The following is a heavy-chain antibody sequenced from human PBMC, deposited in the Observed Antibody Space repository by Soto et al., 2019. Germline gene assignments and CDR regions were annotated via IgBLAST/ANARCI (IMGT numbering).Heavy chain of an antibody. J-gene: IGHJ4*02. CDR3: AHRPSYCSGGSCYSGFDY. CDR2: IYWDDDK. D-gene: IGHD2-15*01. Sequence: QITLKESGPTLVKPTQTLTLTCTFSGFSLGTSGVGVGWIRQPPGKALEWLALIYWDDDKRYSPSLKSRLTITKATSKHQVVLTMTNMDPVDTATYYCAHRPSYCSGGSCYSGFDYWGQGTLVTVSS. CDR1: GFSLGTSGVG. V-gene: IGHV2-5*02.